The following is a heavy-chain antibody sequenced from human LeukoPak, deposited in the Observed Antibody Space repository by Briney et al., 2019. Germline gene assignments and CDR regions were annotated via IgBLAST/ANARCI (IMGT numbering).Heavy chain of an antibody. CDR2: IYYSGST. V-gene: IGHV4-59*03. CDR1: GGSISSFY. J-gene: IGHJ4*02. CDR3: ATGNGVDSYGNFDY. Sequence: PSETLSLTCTVSGGSISSFYWSWIRQFPGKGLEWIGYIYYSGSTNYNPSLKSRVTMSVDTSKNQFSLKLSSVTAADTAVYYCATGNGVDSYGNFDYWGQGTLVTVSS. D-gene: IGHD5-18*01.